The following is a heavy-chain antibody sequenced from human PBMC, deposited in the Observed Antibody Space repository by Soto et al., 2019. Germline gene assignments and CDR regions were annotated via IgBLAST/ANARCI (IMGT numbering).Heavy chain of an antibody. Sequence: GASVKVSCKASGGTFSSYAISWVRQAPGQGLEWMGGIIPIFGTANYAQKFHGRVTITADEFRSTAYMGLSSLRSEDTVGYYCARAEPGVFDDHDAFGIWGQGTMVTVSS. CDR1: GGTFSSYA. CDR2: IIPIFGTA. V-gene: IGHV1-69*13. D-gene: IGHD2-8*01. J-gene: IGHJ3*02. CDR3: ARAEPGVFDDHDAFGI.